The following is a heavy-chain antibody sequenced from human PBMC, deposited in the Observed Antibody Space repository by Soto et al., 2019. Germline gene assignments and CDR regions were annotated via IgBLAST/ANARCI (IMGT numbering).Heavy chain of an antibody. V-gene: IGHV3-66*01. Sequence: EVQVVESGGGLVQPGGSLRLSCAASGFNVRVNYLTWVRQAPGKGLEWVSVTYTSGDTDYANSVKGRFTTSRDNSQNILYLELSSLRAEDTAAYYCARVSFIHDYDHYFMDVWGKGTTVTVS. CDR2: TYTSGDT. J-gene: IGHJ6*03. CDR3: ARVSFIHDYDHYFMDV. CDR1: GFNVRVNY. D-gene: IGHD2-2*01.